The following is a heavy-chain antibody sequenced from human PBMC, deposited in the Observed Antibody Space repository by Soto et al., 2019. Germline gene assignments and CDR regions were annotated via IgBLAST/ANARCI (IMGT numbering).Heavy chain of an antibody. V-gene: IGHV3-30*18. CDR2: ISYDGSNK. Sequence: GGSLRLSCAASGFTFSSYGMHWVRQAPGKGLEWVAVISYDGSNKYYADSVKGRFTISRDNSKNTLYLQMNSLRAEDTAVYYCAKDFEDYGDYANAFDIWGQGTMVTVSS. CDR3: AKDFEDYGDYANAFDI. CDR1: GFTFSSYG. D-gene: IGHD4-17*01. J-gene: IGHJ3*02.